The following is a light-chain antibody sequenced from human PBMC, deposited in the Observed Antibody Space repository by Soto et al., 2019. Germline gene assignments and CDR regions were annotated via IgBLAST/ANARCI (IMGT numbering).Light chain of an antibody. CDR1: SSNIGSNT. CDR3: AAWEDSLNGYV. J-gene: IGLJ1*01. V-gene: IGLV1-44*01. Sequence: QSVLTQPPSASGTPGQRVTISCSGSSSNIGSNTVNWYQQLPGTAPKLLIYSNNQRPSGVPDRFSGSKSSTSASLAISGLQSEDEADYYCAAWEDSLNGYVFGTGTKVTLL. CDR2: SNN.